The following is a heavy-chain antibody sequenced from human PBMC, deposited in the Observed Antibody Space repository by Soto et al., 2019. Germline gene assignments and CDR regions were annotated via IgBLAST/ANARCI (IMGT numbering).Heavy chain of an antibody. V-gene: IGHV3-30*18. J-gene: IGHJ4*02. Sequence: PGGSLRLSCAASGFTFSSYGMHWVRQAPGKGLEWVAVISYDGSNKYYADSVKGRFTISRDNSKNTLYLQMNSLRAEDTAVYYCAKVWDNIVANLLFDYWGQGTLVTVSS. CDR1: GFTFSSYG. D-gene: IGHD5-12*01. CDR2: ISYDGSNK. CDR3: AKVWDNIVANLLFDY.